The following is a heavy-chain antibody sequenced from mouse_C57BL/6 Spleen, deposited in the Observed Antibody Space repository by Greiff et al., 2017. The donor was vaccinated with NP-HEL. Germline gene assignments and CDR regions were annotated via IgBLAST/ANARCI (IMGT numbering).Heavy chain of an antibody. CDR2: IDPSDSYT. V-gene: IGHV1-69*01. D-gene: IGHD2-5*01. Sequence: QVQLQQPGAELVMPGASVKLSCKASGYTFTSYWMHWVKQRPGQGLEWIGEIDPSDSYTNYNQKFKGKSTLTVDKSSNTAYMQLSSLTSEDSAVYYCARSAYYSNSGVDYWGQGTTLTVSS. CDR3: ARSAYYSNSGVDY. J-gene: IGHJ2*01. CDR1: GYTFTSYW.